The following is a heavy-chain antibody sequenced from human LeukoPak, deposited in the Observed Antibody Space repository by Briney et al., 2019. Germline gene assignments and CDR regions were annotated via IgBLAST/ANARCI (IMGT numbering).Heavy chain of an antibody. V-gene: IGHV1-2*02. J-gene: IGHJ4*02. CDR2: INPNSGVS. CDR3: ARDSYGSDY. Sequence: ASVKVSCKASGYTFTGSYMHWVRQAPGQGLEWMGWINPNSGVSNYAQKFRGRVTMTRDMSTNTVYMELSSLRSEDTAVYYCARDSYGSDYWGQGTLVTVSS. D-gene: IGHD3-16*01. CDR1: GYTFTGSY.